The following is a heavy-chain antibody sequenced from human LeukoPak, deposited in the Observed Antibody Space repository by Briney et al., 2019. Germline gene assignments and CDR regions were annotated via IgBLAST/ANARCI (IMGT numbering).Heavy chain of an antibody. J-gene: IGHJ4*02. CDR3: ATSVAVAGSFDY. CDR1: DYTFTAYY. CDR2: IDPNSGDT. V-gene: IGHV1-2*06. D-gene: IGHD6-19*01. Sequence: EASVKVSCKASDYTFTAYYIHWVRQAPGQGLEWMGRIDPNSGDTSYVQKFQGRVTMTRDTSISTAHMDLSGLISDDTAVYYCATSVAVAGSFDYWGQGTLVTVSS.